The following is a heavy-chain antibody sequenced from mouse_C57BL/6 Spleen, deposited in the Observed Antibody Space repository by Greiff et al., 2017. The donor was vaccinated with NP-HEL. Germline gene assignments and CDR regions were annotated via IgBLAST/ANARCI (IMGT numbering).Heavy chain of an antibody. V-gene: IGHV5-16*01. CDR1: GFTFSDYY. J-gene: IGHJ4*01. CDR2: INYDGSST. Sequence: EVQVVESEGGLVQPGSSMKLSCTASGFTFSDYYMAWVRQVPEKGLEWVANINYDGSSTYYLDSLKSRFIISRDNAKNILYLQMSSLKSEDTATYYCARDNPYYAMDYWGQGTSVTVSS. CDR3: ARDNPYYAMDY.